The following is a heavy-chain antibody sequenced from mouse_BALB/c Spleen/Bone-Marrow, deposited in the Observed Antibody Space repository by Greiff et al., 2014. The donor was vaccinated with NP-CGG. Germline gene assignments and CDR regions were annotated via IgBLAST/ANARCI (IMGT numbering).Heavy chain of an antibody. D-gene: IGHD2-10*02. J-gene: IGHJ3*01. CDR2: INPYSGGT. V-gene: IGHV1S30*01. CDR1: GYSFTGYY. Sequence: VHVKQSGPELVKPGPSVKISCKASGYSFTGYYMHWVKQSHGKSLEWIGEINPYSGGTSYNQKFKGKATLTVDTSSSTAFMELHSLTSEDSLVYYCARQLYGNYAYWGQGTLVTVSA. CDR3: ARQLYGNYAY.